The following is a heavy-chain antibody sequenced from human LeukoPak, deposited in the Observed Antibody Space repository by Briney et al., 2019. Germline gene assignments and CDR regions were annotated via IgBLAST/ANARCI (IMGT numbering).Heavy chain of an antibody. CDR1: GYTFTSYG. CDR2: ISTYNGNT. CDR3: ARAERGYDILTGYSKYYFDY. J-gene: IGHJ4*02. D-gene: IGHD3-9*01. V-gene: IGHV1-18*01. Sequence: GASVKVSCKASGYTFTSYGISWVRQAPGQGLEWMGWISTYNGNTNYAQKLQGRVTMTTDTFTSTAYMELRSLRSDDTAVYYCARAERGYDILTGYSKYYFDYWGQGTLVIVSS.